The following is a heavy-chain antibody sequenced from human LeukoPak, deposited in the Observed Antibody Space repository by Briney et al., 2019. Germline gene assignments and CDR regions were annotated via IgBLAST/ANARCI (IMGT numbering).Heavy chain of an antibody. CDR2: IYNSGST. CDR3: ARPSSSWYYFDY. Sequence: PSETLSLTCTVSGGSISSYYWSWIRQPPGKGLEWIGYIYNSGSTKYNPSLKSRVTISVDTSKNQFSLKLRSVTAADTAVYYCARPSSSWYYFDYWGQGTLVTVSS. J-gene: IGHJ4*02. CDR1: GGSISSYY. V-gene: IGHV4-59*01. D-gene: IGHD6-13*01.